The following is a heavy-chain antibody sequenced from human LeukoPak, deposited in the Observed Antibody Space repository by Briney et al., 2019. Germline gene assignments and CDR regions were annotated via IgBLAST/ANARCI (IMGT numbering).Heavy chain of an antibody. D-gene: IGHD5-18*01. CDR3: ARGYGYSVYFDY. V-gene: IGHV3-33*01. CDR1: GFTFSSYG. J-gene: IGHJ4*02. Sequence: GGSLRLSCAASGFTFSSYGMHWVRQAPGKGLEWVAVIWYDGSNKYYADSVKGRFTISRDNSKNTLYLQMNSLRAEDTAVYYCARGYGYSVYFDYWGQGTLVTVSS. CDR2: IWYDGSNK.